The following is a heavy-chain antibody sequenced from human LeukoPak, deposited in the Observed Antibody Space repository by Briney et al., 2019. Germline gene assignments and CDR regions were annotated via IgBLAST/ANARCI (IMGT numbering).Heavy chain of an antibody. J-gene: IGHJ4*02. V-gene: IGHV3-21*01. CDR1: GFTFSSYR. D-gene: IGHD5-18*01. CDR3: ARGDLDTAMVRRYYFDY. Sequence: GGSLRLSCAASGFTFSSYRMTWVRQAPGKGLEWVSSISSSSYIYYADSVKGRFTISRDNAKNSLYLQMNSLRAEDTAVYYCARGDLDTAMVRRYYFDYWGQGTLVTVSS. CDR2: ISSSSYI.